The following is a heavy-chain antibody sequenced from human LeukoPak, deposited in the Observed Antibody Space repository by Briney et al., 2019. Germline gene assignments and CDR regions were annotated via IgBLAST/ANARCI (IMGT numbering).Heavy chain of an antibody. J-gene: IGHJ4*02. D-gene: IGHD5-12*01. Sequence: ASVKVSCKASGYTFTSYGISWVRQAPGQGLEWMGWISAYNGNTNYAQKLQGRVTMTTDTSTSTAYMELRSLRSDDTAVYYCARLRPGWLRVPPDYWGQGTLVTVSS. CDR3: ARLRPGWLRVPPDY. V-gene: IGHV1-18*01. CDR1: GYTFTSYG. CDR2: ISAYNGNT.